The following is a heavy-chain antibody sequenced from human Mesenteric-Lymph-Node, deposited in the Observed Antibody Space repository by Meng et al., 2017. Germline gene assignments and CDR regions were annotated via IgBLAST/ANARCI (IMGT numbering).Heavy chain of an antibody. Sequence: LQRWGSGGGGVHAGGSLRLSCAASGFTFSSLAMHWVRQAPGKGLEWVAVISYDGSNKYYADSVKGRFTISRDNSKNTLYLQMNSLRAEDSAVYYCARVLGQDYWGQGTLVTSPQ. CDR2: ISYDGSNK. CDR3: ARVLGQDY. J-gene: IGHJ4*02. CDR1: GFTFSSLA. V-gene: IGHV3-30*01. D-gene: IGHD7-27*01.